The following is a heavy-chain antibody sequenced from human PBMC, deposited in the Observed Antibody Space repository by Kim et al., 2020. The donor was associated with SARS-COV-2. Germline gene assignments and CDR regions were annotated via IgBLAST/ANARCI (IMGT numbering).Heavy chain of an antibody. J-gene: IGHJ5*02. CDR3: AKDRMVQLWHPDLAYDP. CDR2: IRGSGGST. CDR1: GFTFSSYA. D-gene: IGHD5-18*01. V-gene: IGHV3-23*01. Sequence: GGSLRLSCAASGFTFSSYAMSWVRQAPGKGLEWVSAIRGSGGSTYYADSVKGRFTISRDNSKNTLYLQMNSLRAEDTAVYYCAKDRMVQLWHPDLAYDPWGQGTLVTLSS.